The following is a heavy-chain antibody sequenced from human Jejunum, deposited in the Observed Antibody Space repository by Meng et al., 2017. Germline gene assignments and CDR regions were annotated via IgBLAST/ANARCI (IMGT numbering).Heavy chain of an antibody. CDR2: VTQSAT. Sequence: VQLLGSGGGLVQTGGSLRLSCAASGFSFAPYSLSWIRQAPGKGLEWVSSVTQSATRYAESVKGRFTVSRDNSKKTMYLQMNNLRGEDTAVYYCAKDRKPDGLWPIDYWGQGTLVTVSS. J-gene: IGHJ4*02. CDR3: AKDRKPDGLWPIDY. V-gene: IGHV3-23*01. CDR1: GFSFAPYS. D-gene: IGHD1-14*01.